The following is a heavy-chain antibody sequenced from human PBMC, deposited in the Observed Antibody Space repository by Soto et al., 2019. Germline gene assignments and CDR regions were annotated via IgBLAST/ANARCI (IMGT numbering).Heavy chain of an antibody. D-gene: IGHD4-17*01. J-gene: IGHJ4*02. CDR1: GGSISSGGYY. V-gene: IGHV4-31*03. Sequence: PSETLSLTCTVSGGSISSGGYYWSWIRQHPGKGLEWIGYIYYSGSTYYNPSLKSRVTISVDTSKNQFSLKLSSVTAADTAVYYCARDTSPYGPTDYWGQGTLVTVSS. CDR3: ARDTSPYGPTDY. CDR2: IYYSGST.